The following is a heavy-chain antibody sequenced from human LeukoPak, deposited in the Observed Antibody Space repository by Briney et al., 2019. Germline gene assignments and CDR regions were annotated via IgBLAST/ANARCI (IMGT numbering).Heavy chain of an antibody. CDR3: ARGKESYGYFDY. J-gene: IGHJ4*02. CDR2: IWYDGSNK. CDR1: GFTFSSYG. D-gene: IGHD5-18*01. Sequence: PGGSLRLSCAASGFTFSSYGMHWVRQAPGKGLEWVAVIWYDGSNKYYADSVKGRFTISRDNSKNTLYLQMNSLRAEDTAAYYCARGKESYGYFDYWGQGTLVTVSS. V-gene: IGHV3-33*01.